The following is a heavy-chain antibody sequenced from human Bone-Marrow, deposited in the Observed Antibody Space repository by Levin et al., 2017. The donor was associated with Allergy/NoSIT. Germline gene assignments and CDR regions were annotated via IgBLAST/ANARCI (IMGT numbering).Heavy chain of an antibody. CDR1: GFSLNDHA. CDR3: AKDIDSGYDYGGNWFDA. V-gene: IGHV3-9*01. D-gene: IGHD5-12*01. Sequence: PGGSLRLSCTASGFSLNDHAMHWVRQAPGKGLEWVSAINWNSASVDYADSVKGRFTMSRDNAKNSVYLQMNSLISEDTALYFCAKDIDSGYDYGGNWFDAWGQGAHVTVSS. CDR2: INWNSASV. J-gene: IGHJ5*02.